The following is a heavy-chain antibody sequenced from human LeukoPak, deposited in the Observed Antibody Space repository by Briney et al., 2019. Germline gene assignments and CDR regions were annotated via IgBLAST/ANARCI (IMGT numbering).Heavy chain of an antibody. J-gene: IGHJ3*02. Sequence: SVKVSCKASGGTFSSYAISWVRQAPGQGLEWMGGITPIFGTANYAQKFQGRVTITADESTSTAYMELSRLRSDDTAVYYCASILTGTNYAFDIWGQGTMVTVSS. CDR3: ASILTGTNYAFDI. CDR1: GGTFSSYA. CDR2: ITPIFGTA. V-gene: IGHV1-69*13. D-gene: IGHD1-7*01.